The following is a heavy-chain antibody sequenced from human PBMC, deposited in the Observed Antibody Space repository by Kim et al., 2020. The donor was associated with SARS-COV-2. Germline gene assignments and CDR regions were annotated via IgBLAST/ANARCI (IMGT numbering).Heavy chain of an antibody. J-gene: IGHJ4*02. CDR3: ARVVTMVRGVAFDY. D-gene: IGHD3-10*01. CDR1: GGSISSGDYY. CDR2: IYYSGST. Sequence: SETLSLTCTVSGGSISSGDYYWSWIRQPPGKGLEWIGYIYYSGSTYYNPSLKSRVTISVDTSKNQFSLKLSSVTAADTAVYYCARVVTMVRGVAFDYWGQGTLVTVSS. V-gene: IGHV4-30-4*01.